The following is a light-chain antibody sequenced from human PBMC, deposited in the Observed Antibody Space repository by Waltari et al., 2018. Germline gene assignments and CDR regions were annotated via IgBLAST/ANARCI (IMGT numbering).Light chain of an antibody. J-gene: IGKJ5*01. Sequence: EIVMTQSPVTLSVSPGERATLSCRASQSVGTKLAWYQQKPGQAPRLLIYGASTRATGIAARFSGSGSGTEFTLTISSLQSEDFATYYCQHSYSSPQITFGQGTRLEIK. CDR3: QHSYSSPQIT. CDR1: QSVGTK. CDR2: GAS. V-gene: IGKV3-15*01.